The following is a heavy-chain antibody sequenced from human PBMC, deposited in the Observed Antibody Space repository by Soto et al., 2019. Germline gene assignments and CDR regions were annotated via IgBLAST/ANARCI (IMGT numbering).Heavy chain of an antibody. Sequence: QVQLQQWGAGLLKPSETLSLTCAVYGGSFSGYYWTWIRQPPGTGLEWIGEINHSGSTNYNPSLKSRVTISVDTAINQFSLKLTSVTAADTAVYYCARDKITGLFDYWGQRTPVTVSS. CDR1: GGSFSGYY. CDR3: ARDKITGLFDY. J-gene: IGHJ4*02. D-gene: IGHD2-8*02. CDR2: INHSGST. V-gene: IGHV4-34*01.